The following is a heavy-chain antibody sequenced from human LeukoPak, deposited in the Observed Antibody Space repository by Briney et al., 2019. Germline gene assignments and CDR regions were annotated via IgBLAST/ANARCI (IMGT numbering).Heavy chain of an antibody. CDR3: ARDSALLGAYYFDY. Sequence: ASVKVSCKASGGTFSSYAISWVRQAPGQGLEWMGGIIPIFGTANYAQKFQGRVTMTRDTSISTAYMELSRLRSDDTAVYYCARDSALLGAYYFDYWGQGTLVTVSS. V-gene: IGHV1-69*05. D-gene: IGHD3-16*01. CDR1: GGTFSSYA. J-gene: IGHJ4*02. CDR2: IIPIFGTA.